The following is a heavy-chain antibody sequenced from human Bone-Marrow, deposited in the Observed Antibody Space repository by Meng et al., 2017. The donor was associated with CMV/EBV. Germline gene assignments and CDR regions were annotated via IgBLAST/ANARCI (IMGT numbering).Heavy chain of an antibody. J-gene: IGHJ6*02. CDR2: IKQEGSEK. CDR1: GFRFRTYW. V-gene: IGHV3-7*01. D-gene: IGHD3-3*01. Sequence: GESLKISCAASGFRFRTYWMTWVRQAPGKGPEWVANIKQEGSEKYYVDSVKGRFTISRDNAKNSLYLQMNSLRAEDTAVYYCARLPYDFRSAEFYAMDVWGQGPTVTGSS. CDR3: ARLPYDFRSAEFYAMDV.